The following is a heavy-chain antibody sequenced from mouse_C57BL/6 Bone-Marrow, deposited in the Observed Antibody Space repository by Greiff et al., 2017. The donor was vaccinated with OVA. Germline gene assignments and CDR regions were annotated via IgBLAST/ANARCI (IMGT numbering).Heavy chain of an antibody. CDR1: EYDFPSHD. CDR3: ASTVVADFDY. Sequence: VQLKESGGGLVQPGESLKLSCESNEYDFPSHDMSWVRKTPEKRLELVAAINSDGGSTYYPDTMERRFIISRDNTKKTLYLQMSRLRSEDAALYYCASTVVADFDYWGQGTALTVSS. J-gene: IGHJ2*01. D-gene: IGHD1-1*01. V-gene: IGHV5-2*01. CDR2: INSDGGST.